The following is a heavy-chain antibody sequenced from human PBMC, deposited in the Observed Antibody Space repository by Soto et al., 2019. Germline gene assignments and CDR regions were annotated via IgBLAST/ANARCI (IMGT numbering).Heavy chain of an antibody. V-gene: IGHV4-38-2*02. D-gene: IGHD3-3*01. CDR1: GYSISSGYY. CDR2: IYHSGST. CDR3: AREMGSGYYDFWSGYYRWFDY. Sequence: SETLSLTCAVSGYSISSGYYWGWIRQPPGKGLEWIGSIYHSGSTYYNPSLKSRVTISVDTSKNQFSLKLSSVTAADTAVYYCAREMGSGYYDFWSGYYRWFDYWGQGTLVTVSS. J-gene: IGHJ4*02.